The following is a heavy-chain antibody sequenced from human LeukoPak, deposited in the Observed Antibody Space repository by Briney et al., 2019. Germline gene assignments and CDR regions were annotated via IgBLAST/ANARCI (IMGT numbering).Heavy chain of an antibody. CDR3: AKEGDYPILTYDS. D-gene: IGHD4-17*01. CDR1: GFTFSSYW. J-gene: IGHJ5*01. V-gene: IGHV3-7*01. CDR2: VKQDGSEK. Sequence: GGSLRLSCAASGFTFSSYWMNWLRQAPGKGLEWVANVKQDGSEKCYVDSVKGRFTISRDNAKNSLYLQMNSLRAEDTAVYYCAKEGDYPILTYDSWGQGALVTVSS.